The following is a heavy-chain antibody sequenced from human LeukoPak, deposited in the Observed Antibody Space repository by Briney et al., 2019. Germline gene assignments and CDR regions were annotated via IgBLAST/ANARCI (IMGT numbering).Heavy chain of an antibody. CDR2: ISGSGGST. CDR3: AKDVTTVGRGY. J-gene: IGHJ4*02. CDR1: GFTFSSYA. D-gene: IGHD4-11*01. Sequence: PGGSLRLSCAASGFTFSSYAMSWVRQAPGKGLEWVSAISGSGGSTYYADSVKGRFTISRDNSNNTLYLQMSSLRADDTALYYCAKDVTTVGRGYWGQGTLVTVSS. V-gene: IGHV3-23*01.